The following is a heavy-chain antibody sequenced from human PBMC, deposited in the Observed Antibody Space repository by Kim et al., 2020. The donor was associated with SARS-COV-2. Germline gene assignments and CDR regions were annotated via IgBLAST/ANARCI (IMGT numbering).Heavy chain of an antibody. D-gene: IGHD3-10*01. CDR3: ARALWSGDHIYYFDY. V-gene: IGHV3-11*06. J-gene: IGHJ4*01. CDR2: ISSRSAYT. Sequence: GGSLRLSCAASGFTFTDYFMGWIRQAPGKGLEWISYISSRSAYTRYADSVKGRFTISRDNAKKSVSLVMSSLRADDTAVYYCARALWSGDHIYYFDYWG. CDR1: GFTFTDYF.